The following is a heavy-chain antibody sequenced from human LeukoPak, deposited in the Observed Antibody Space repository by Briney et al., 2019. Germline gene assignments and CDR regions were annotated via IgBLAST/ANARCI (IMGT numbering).Heavy chain of an antibody. CDR3: ARDHCSGGSCHDY. CDR2: ISSSSSYI. Sequence: GGSLRLSCAASGFTFSSYSMNWVRQAPGKGLEWVSSISSSSSYIYYADSVKGRFTISRDNAKNSLYLQMNSLRAEDTAVYHCARDHCSGGSCHDYWGQGTLVTVSS. D-gene: IGHD2-15*01. V-gene: IGHV3-21*01. CDR1: GFTFSSYS. J-gene: IGHJ4*02.